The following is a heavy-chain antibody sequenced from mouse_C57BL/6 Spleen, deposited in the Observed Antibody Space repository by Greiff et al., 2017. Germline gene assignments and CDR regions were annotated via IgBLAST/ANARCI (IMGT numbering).Heavy chain of an antibody. V-gene: IGHV5-17*01. CDR3: ARDTVVAPGYFDV. CDR1: GFTFSDYG. Sequence: EVQRVESGGGLVKPGGSLKLSCAASGFTFSDYGMHWVRQAPEKGLEWVAYMSSGSSTIYYADTVKGRFTISRDNAKNTLFLQMTSLRSEDTAMYYCARDTVVAPGYFDVWGTGTTVTVSS. D-gene: IGHD1-1*01. CDR2: MSSGSSTI. J-gene: IGHJ1*03.